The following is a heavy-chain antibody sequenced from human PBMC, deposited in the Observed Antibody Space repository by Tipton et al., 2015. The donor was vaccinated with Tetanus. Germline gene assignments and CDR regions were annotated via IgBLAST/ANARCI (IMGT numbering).Heavy chain of an antibody. V-gene: IGHV4-31*03. Sequence: TLSLTCTVSGGSISSGGYSWSWIRQHPGKGLEWIGSIYYSGSTAYNPSLRSRVTLSVDVSKNQFSLRVSSVTAADTALYFCARDSHVGSPVVSCFDRWGLGTLGTVSS. CDR3: ARDSHVGSPVVSCFDR. D-gene: IGHD2-21*01. CDR2: IYYSGST. J-gene: IGHJ4*02. CDR1: GGSISSGGYS.